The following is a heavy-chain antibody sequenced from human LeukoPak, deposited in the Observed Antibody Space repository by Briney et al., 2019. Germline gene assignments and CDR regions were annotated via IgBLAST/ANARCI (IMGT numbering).Heavy chain of an antibody. Sequence: GASVKVSCKASGYTFTSYDINWVRQATGQGLEWMGWMNPNSGNTGYAQKFQGRVTITRNTSISTAYMELSSLRSEDTAVYYCARSKWELLQFRRSVDAFDIWGQGTMVTVSS. V-gene: IGHV1-8*03. CDR2: MNPNSGNT. CDR1: GYTFTSYD. CDR3: ARSKWELLQFRRSVDAFDI. J-gene: IGHJ3*02. D-gene: IGHD1-26*01.